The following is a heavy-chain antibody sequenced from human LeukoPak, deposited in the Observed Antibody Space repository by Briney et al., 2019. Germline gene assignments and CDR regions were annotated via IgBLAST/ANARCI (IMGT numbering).Heavy chain of an antibody. CDR2: ISSSSSYI. CDR1: GFTFSSYA. J-gene: IGHJ4*02. Sequence: ETGGSLRLSCAASGFTFSSYAMSWVRQAPGKGLEWVSSISSSSSYIYYADSVKGRFTISRDNAKNSLYLQMNSLRAEDTAVYYCALKGSELIYFDYWGQGTLVTVSS. D-gene: IGHD3-10*01. CDR3: ALKGSELIYFDY. V-gene: IGHV3-21*04.